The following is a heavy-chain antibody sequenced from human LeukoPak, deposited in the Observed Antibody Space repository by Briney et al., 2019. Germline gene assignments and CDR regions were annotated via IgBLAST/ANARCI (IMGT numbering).Heavy chain of an antibody. V-gene: IGHV4-31*03. J-gene: IGHJ4*02. Sequence: SETLSLTCTVSGGSINNGGYYWSWIRQHPGKGLEWIGYIYYSGSSYYNPSLRSRVTISVDTSKNHFSLKLSSVTAADTAVYYCARARGYEGLYYFDYWGQGTLVTVSS. CDR1: GGSINNGGYY. CDR3: ARARGYEGLYYFDY. D-gene: IGHD5-12*01. CDR2: IYYSGSS.